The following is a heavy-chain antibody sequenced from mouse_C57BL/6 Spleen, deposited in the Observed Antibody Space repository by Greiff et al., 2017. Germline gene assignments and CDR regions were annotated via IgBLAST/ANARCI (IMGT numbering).Heavy chain of an antibody. J-gene: IGHJ2*01. Sequence: VQLQQSGADLAQPGASVKLSCTASGYTFTSYWMHWVKQRPGQGLEWIGYINPSRGYTKYNQKLKDQATLTADKTSSTAYMQLSTLTYEDSAVYYCARDDGNDEGYWGQGTTLTVSS. V-gene: IGHV1-7*01. D-gene: IGHD2-2*01. CDR1: GYTFTSYW. CDR3: ARDDGNDEGY. CDR2: INPSRGYT.